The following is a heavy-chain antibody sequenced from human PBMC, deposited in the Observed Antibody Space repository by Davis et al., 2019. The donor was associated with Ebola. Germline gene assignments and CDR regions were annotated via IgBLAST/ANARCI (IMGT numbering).Heavy chain of an antibody. CDR1: GFTIGSYW. CDR3: VRDMYGVREY. Sequence: GESLKISCAASGFTIGSYWMHRVRQAPGKGLSWVSRMSFNNVDVDYAETVRGRFTISRDNAKNTLDLQMDSLRAEDTAVYYCVRDMYGVREYWGQGILVAVSS. J-gene: IGHJ4*02. V-gene: IGHV3-9*01. D-gene: IGHD2-8*01. CDR2: MSFNNVDV.